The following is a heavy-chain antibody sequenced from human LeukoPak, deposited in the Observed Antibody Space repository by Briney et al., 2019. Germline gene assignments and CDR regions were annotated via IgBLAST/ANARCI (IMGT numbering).Heavy chain of an antibody. D-gene: IGHD3-22*01. Sequence: SETLSLTCTVSGGSISTYYWSWIRQLPGKGPEWIGYVYYSGGTNYNPSLQSRVTISVDTSKIQFSLKLSSVTAADTAVYYCARDNGDSYYYDYWGQGTLVTVSS. CDR1: GGSISTYY. CDR3: ARDNGDSYYYDY. J-gene: IGHJ4*02. CDR2: VYYSGGT. V-gene: IGHV4-59*01.